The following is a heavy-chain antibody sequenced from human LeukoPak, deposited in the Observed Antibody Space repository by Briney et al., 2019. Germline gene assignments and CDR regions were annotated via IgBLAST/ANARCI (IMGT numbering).Heavy chain of an antibody. CDR1: GFTFTNYG. CDR2: ISHDGNNK. V-gene: IGHV3-30*03. Sequence: GGSLRLSCAPSGFTFTNYGMHWVRQAPGKGLEWVAVISHDGNNKFYTDSVKGRFTISRDNSKNSLNLQMNSLRAEDTAVYYCARSSGGAYNNAGIDYWGQGTLVTVSS. CDR3: ARSSGGAYNNAGIDY. J-gene: IGHJ4*02. D-gene: IGHD3-22*01.